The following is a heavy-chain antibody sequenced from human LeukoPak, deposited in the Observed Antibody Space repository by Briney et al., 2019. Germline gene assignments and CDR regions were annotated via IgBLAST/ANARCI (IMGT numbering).Heavy chain of an antibody. CDR3: ARFVYYYDSSGYLRNVYFDY. V-gene: IGHV1-2*02. CDR2: INPNSGGT. CDR1: GYTFTGYY. D-gene: IGHD3-22*01. Sequence: ASVKVSCKASGYTFTGYYMHWVRQAPGQGLEWMGWINPNSGGTNYAQKFQGRVTMTRDTSISTAYMELSRLRSDDTAVYYCARFVYYYDSSGYLRNVYFDYWGQGTLVTVSS. J-gene: IGHJ4*02.